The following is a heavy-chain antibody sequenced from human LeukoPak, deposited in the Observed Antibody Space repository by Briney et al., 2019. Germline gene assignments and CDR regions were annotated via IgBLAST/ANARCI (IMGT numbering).Heavy chain of an antibody. J-gene: IGHJ4*01. CDR3: ARDGTAPGLYFDL. CDR2: IRQDGGEK. Sequence: GGSLRLSCAASGFTFSYYSMTWVRQAPGKGLEWVASIRQDGGEKYYVDSVKGRFTISRDNAKNSLYLQMSSLRAEDTAVYYCARDGTAPGLYFDLWGQGTLVAVSS. V-gene: IGHV3-7*01. CDR1: GFTFSYYS. D-gene: IGHD6-13*01.